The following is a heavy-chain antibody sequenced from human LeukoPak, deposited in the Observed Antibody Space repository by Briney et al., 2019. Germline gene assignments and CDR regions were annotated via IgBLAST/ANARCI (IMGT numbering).Heavy chain of an antibody. J-gene: IGHJ5*02. CDR3: ARGGGWSGSNWFDP. CDR1: GFTFDDYA. CDR2: ISWNSGSI. V-gene: IGHV3-9*03. Sequence: GGSLRLSCAASGFTFDDYAMHWVRQAPGKGLEWVSGISWNSGSIGYADSVKGRFSISRDNAKNSLYLQMNSLRAEDMALYYCARGGGWSGSNWFDPWGQGTLVTVSS. D-gene: IGHD3-3*01.